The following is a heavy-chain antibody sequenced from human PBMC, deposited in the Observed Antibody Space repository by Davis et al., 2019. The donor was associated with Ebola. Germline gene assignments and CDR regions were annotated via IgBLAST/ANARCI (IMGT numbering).Heavy chain of an antibody. CDR3: ARERLRFLEWLAGYYYYGMDV. CDR1: GFTFSSYA. Sequence: GESLKISCAASGFTFSSYAMHWVRQAPGKGLEWVAVISYDGSNKYYADSVKGRFTISRDNSKNTLYLQMNSLRAEDTAVYYCARERLRFLEWLAGYYYYGMDVWGQGTTVTVSS. CDR2: ISYDGSNK. J-gene: IGHJ6*02. D-gene: IGHD3-3*01. V-gene: IGHV3-30-3*01.